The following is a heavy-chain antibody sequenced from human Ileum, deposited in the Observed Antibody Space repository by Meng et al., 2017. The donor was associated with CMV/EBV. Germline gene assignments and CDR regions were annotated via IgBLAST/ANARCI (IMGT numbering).Heavy chain of an antibody. D-gene: IGHD2-21*01. Sequence: GHQQECGPGLVQPSQTLSLSCTVSGASISSGDYYWRWIRQAPGKWLEWIARNRSRAVRYTTEYAESVKGRFTISRDDSKISLYLQMDSLKTEDSAIYYCVKGHIALDYWGQGTLVTVSS. CDR1: GASISSGDYY. J-gene: IGHJ4*02. V-gene: IGHV3-72*01. CDR2: NRSRAVRYTT. CDR3: VKGHIALDY.